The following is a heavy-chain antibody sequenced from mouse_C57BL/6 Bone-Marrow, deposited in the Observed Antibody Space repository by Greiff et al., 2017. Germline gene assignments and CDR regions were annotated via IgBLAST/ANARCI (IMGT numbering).Heavy chain of an antibody. V-gene: IGHV1-53*01. D-gene: IGHD2-2*01. CDR2: INPSNGGT. CDR1: GYTFTSYW. Sequence: QVQLQQPGSELVKPGASVKLSCKASGYTFTSYWMHWVKQRPGQGLEWIGNINPSNGGTNYNEKFKSKATLTVDKSSSTAYMQLSSLTSEDSAVYYCGYYGYDGPCWYFDVWGTGTTVTVSS. J-gene: IGHJ1*03. CDR3: GYYGYDGPCWYFDV.